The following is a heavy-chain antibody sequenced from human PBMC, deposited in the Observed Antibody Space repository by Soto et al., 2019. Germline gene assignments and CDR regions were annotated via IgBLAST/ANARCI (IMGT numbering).Heavy chain of an antibody. CDR3: AKDDYYDSSGYYYPFDY. CDR1: GFTFSSYA. Sequence: GGSLRLSCAASGFTFSSYAMSWVRQAPGKGLEWVSAISGSGGSTYYADSVKGRFTISRDNSKNTLYLQMNSLRAEDTAVYYCAKDDYYDSSGYYYPFDYWGQGTLVTVSS. CDR2: ISGSGGST. J-gene: IGHJ4*02. D-gene: IGHD3-22*01. V-gene: IGHV3-23*01.